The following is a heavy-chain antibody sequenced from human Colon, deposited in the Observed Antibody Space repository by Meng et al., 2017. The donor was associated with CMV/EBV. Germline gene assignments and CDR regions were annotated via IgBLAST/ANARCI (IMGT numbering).Heavy chain of an antibody. CDR3: ARCMAAAGYNWFDP. CDR1: GGSISSSTYY. J-gene: IGHJ5*02. CDR2: IYYSGTT. V-gene: IGHV4-39*07. Sequence: GSLRLSCSVSGGSISSSTYYWGWIRQPPEKGLEWIGNIYYSGTTYYSPSLKSRVTISVDTSKNQFSLNLSSVTAADTAVYYCARCMAAAGYNWFDPWGQGTLVTVS. D-gene: IGHD6-13*01.